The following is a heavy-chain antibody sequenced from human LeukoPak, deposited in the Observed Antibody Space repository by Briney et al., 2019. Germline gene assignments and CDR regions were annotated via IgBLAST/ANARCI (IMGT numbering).Heavy chain of an antibody. J-gene: IGHJ3*02. Sequence: GGSLRLSCVASGFTFSSSEMNWVRQAPGKGLEWVSYISSGGGTIYYADSVKGRFTISRDNAKNSLYLQMNSLRAEDTAVYYCARSARADAFDIWGQGTMVTVSS. CDR2: ISSGGGTI. V-gene: IGHV3-48*03. CDR3: ARSARADAFDI. CDR1: GFTFSSSE.